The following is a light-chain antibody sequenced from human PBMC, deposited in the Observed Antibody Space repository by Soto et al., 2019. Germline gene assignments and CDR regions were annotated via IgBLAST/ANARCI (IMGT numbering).Light chain of an antibody. CDR1: QSISIT. CDR3: QQYNNWPRT. Sequence: EIVMTQSPATLSVSPGERATLSCRASQSISITLAWYQQKPGQAPRLLIYGASTRATDIPARFSGSGSGTEFTLTNSGLQSADFAVYYCQQYNNWPRTFGGGTKVEI. J-gene: IGKJ4*01. CDR2: GAS. V-gene: IGKV3-15*01.